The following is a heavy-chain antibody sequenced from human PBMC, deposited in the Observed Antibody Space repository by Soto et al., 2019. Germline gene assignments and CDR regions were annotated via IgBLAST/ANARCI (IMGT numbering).Heavy chain of an antibody. CDR3: ARVPARRPSQVIAAATAVS. D-gene: IGHD6-13*01. V-gene: IGHV4-39*01. CDR2: INHTGST. Sequence: SETLSLTCTVSGCSISSSSYYWGWIRQPPGKGMEWIGEINHTGSTSYNPPLKSRVTISVDTSKKQFSLKVSSVTAADTAVYYCARVPARRPSQVIAAATAVSWGPGTLVTVSS. CDR1: GCSISSSSYY. J-gene: IGHJ5*02.